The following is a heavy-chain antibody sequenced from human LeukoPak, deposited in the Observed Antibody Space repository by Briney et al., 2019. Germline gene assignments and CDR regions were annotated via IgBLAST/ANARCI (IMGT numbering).Heavy chain of an antibody. CDR1: GFTFTNYW. CDR3: ARIGYSSSSLDF. CDR2: IKQDGSVK. J-gene: IGHJ4*02. D-gene: IGHD6-6*01. V-gene: IGHV3-7*03. Sequence: GGSLRLSCAASGFTFTNYWMTWVRQAPGKGLEWVANIKQDGSVKYYVDSVKGRFTISRDNAKNSLYLQMNSLRAEDTAVYNCARIGYSSSSLDFWGRGTLDTVSS.